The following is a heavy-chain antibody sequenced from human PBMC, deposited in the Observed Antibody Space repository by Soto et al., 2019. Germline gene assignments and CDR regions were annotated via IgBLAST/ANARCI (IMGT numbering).Heavy chain of an antibody. Sequence: GGSLRLSCAASGFKFRDYWMSWVRQAPGKGLEWVGNIKHDTSEAHYADSVKGRFTITRDNIKNFVFLQMNGLRADDTASYYCARDGLLFSGPYRPSRFDYWGLGTQVTVSS. CDR1: GFKFRDYW. V-gene: IGHV3-7*03. CDR2: IKHDTSEA. D-gene: IGHD3-16*02. J-gene: IGHJ4*02. CDR3: ARDGLLFSGPYRPSRFDY.